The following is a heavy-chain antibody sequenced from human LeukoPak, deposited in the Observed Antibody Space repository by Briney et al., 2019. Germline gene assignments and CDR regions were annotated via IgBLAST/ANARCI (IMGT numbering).Heavy chain of an antibody. J-gene: IGHJ6*03. D-gene: IGHD2-2*01. V-gene: IGHV4-59*01. CDR3: ARGVVPADPQKKYYYYYYMDV. CDR1: GGSISSYY. CDR2: IYYSGST. Sequence: SSETLSLTCTVSGGSISSYYWSWIRQPPGKGLEWIGYIYYSGSTNYNPSLKSRVTISVDTSKNQFSLKLSSVTAADTAVYYCARGVVPADPQKKYYYYYYMDVWGKGTTVTVSS.